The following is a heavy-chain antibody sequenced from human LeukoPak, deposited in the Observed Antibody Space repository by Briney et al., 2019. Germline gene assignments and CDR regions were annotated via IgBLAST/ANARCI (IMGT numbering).Heavy chain of an antibody. Sequence: PGGSLRLSCAASGFTVNSPNFMNWVRQAPGKGLEWVSVIYSRGYTHYADSVKGRFTISRDDSKNTLSLHMNSLRTEDTAVYYRATGGITSGYFSPFDSWGQGTLVTVSS. V-gene: IGHV3-66*01. CDR3: ATGGITSGYFSPFDS. J-gene: IGHJ4*02. D-gene: IGHD3-22*01. CDR1: GFTVNSPNF. CDR2: IYSRGYT.